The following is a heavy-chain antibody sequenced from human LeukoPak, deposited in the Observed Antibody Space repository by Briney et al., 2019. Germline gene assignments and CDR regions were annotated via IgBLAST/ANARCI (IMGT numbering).Heavy chain of an antibody. D-gene: IGHD6-13*01. V-gene: IGHV3-9*01. J-gene: IGHJ4*02. CDR1: GFTFNDFA. CDR2: ISWNSGNI. Sequence: GGSLRLSCAASGFTFNDFAMHWVRQAPGKGLEWVSGISWNSGNIDYADSVKGRFTISRDNSKNTLYLQMNSLRAEDTAVYYCAGERGIRAAAGPDYWGQGTLVTVSS. CDR3: AGERGIRAAAGPDY.